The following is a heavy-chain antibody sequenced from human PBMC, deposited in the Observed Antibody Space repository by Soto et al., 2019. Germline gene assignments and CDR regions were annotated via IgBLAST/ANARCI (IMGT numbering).Heavy chain of an antibody. CDR3: ASLPWANYYYYGMDV. CDR2: MNPNSGNT. V-gene: IGHV1-8*01. Sequence: QMQLVQSGAEVKKPEASVKVSCKASGYTFTSYDINWVRQATGQGREWMGWMNPNSGNTGYAQKFQGRVTMTRNTSISTAYMELSSLRSEDTAVYYCASLPWANYYYYGMDVWGQGTTVTVSS. D-gene: IGHD7-27*01. J-gene: IGHJ6*02. CDR1: GYTFTSYD.